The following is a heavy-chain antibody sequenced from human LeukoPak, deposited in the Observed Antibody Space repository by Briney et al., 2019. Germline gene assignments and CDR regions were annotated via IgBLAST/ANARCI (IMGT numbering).Heavy chain of an antibody. CDR2: IYYSGST. J-gene: IGHJ4*02. Sequence: SETLSLTCTVSGGSISSSSYYWGWIRQPPGKGLEWIGSIYYSGSTYYNPSLKSRVTISVDTSKNQFSLKLSSVTAADTAVYYCARSRFRYGTLGYWGQGTLVTVSS. CDR3: ARSRFRYGTLGY. CDR1: GGSISSSSYY. V-gene: IGHV4-39*07. D-gene: IGHD5-18*01.